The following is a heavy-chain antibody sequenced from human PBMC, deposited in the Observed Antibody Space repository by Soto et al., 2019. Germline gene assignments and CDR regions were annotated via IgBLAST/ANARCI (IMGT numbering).Heavy chain of an antibody. CDR1: GYTLTELS. V-gene: IGHV1-24*01. D-gene: IGHD3-3*01. J-gene: IGHJ4*02. CDR2: FDPEDGET. Sequence: ASVKVSCKVSGYTLTELSMHWARQAPGKGLEWMGGFDPEDGETIYAQKFQGRVTMTEDTSTDTAYMELSSLRSEDTAVYYCATSRFLEWLLYPNTFDYWGQGTLVTVSS. CDR3: ATSRFLEWLLYPNTFDY.